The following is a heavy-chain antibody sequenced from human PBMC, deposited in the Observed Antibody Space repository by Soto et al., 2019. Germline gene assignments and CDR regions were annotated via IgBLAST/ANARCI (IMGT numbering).Heavy chain of an antibody. CDR1: GYTFTSYD. J-gene: IGHJ3*02. CDR3: ARYDSSGYYYVRSDAFDI. D-gene: IGHD3-22*01. CDR2: MNPNSGNT. V-gene: IGHV1-8*01. Sequence: QVQLVQSGAEVKKPGASVKVSCKASGYTFTSYDINWGRQATGQGLERMGWMNPNSGNTGYAQKLQGRVTMTRNTSISTAYMELSSLRSEDTAVYYCARYDSSGYYYVRSDAFDIWGQGTMVTVSS.